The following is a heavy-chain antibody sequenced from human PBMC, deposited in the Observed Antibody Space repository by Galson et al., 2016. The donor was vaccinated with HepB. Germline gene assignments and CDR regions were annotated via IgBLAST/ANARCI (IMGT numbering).Heavy chain of an antibody. CDR2: IKQDGSEK. J-gene: IGHJ5*02. Sequence: SLRLSCAASGFTFSSYWMTWVRQAPGKGLEWVANIKQDGSEKNYEDSVKGRFTISRDNFKNSLYLQMNSLRAEDTAIYYSARDPYYDFWGKNWFDPWGQGTLVIVSS. CDR3: ARDPYYDFWGKNWFDP. V-gene: IGHV3-7*03. D-gene: IGHD3-3*01. CDR1: GFTFSSYW.